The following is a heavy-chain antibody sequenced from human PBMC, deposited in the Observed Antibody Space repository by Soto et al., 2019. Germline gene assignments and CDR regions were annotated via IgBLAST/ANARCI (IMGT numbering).Heavy chain of an antibody. J-gene: IGHJ6*02. CDR2: INSDGSST. V-gene: IGHV3-74*01. D-gene: IGHD3-10*01. Sequence: EVQLVESGGGLVQPGGSLRLSCAASGFTFSSYWMHWVRQAPGKGLVWVSRINSDGSSTSYADSVKGRFTISRDNAKNTLYLQMNSLRAEDTAVYYCAGVSMVRGARRYYYGMDVWGQGTTVTVSS. CDR1: GFTFSSYW. CDR3: AGVSMVRGARRYYYGMDV.